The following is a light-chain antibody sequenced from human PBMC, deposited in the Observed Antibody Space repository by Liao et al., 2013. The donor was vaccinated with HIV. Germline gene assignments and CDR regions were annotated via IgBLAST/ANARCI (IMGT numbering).Light chain of an antibody. CDR3: QAWDSSAEVV. J-gene: IGLJ2*01. CDR2: YDS. Sequence: SYVLTQPPSVSVAPGKTATVSCGGNNIGTKSVHWYQQKPGQAPVVVIYYDSDRPSGIPERFSGSNSGNTATLTISGTQPVDEAEYFCQAWDSSAEVVFGGGTKLTVL. V-gene: IGLV3-21*01. CDR1: NIGTKS.